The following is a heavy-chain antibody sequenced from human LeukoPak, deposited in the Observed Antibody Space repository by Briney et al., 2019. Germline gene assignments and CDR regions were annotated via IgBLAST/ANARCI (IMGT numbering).Heavy chain of an antibody. CDR2: ISGSGGST. V-gene: IGHV3-23*01. D-gene: IGHD3-10*01. CDR1: GFTFSSYG. J-gene: IGHJ1*01. CDR3: AKDLDYGSGSYYSATPNEYFQH. Sequence: PGGSLRLSCAASGFTFSSYGMSWVRQAPGKGLEWVSAISGSGGSTYYADSVKGRFTISRDNSKNTLYLQMNSLRAEDTAVYYCAKDLDYGSGSYYSATPNEYFQHWGQGTLVTVSS.